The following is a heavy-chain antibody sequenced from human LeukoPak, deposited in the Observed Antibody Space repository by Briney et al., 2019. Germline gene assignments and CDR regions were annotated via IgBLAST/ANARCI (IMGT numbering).Heavy chain of an antibody. Sequence: SETLSLTCVVSGGSISPYYWSWIRQSPGKGLEWIGYIDPSGSASYNPSLKSRVTISVDTSKNQFSLKLSSVTAADTAVYYCARDRKGGGNFDYWGQGTLVTVSS. CDR3: ARDRKGGGNFDY. CDR1: GGSISPYY. V-gene: IGHV4-59*12. D-gene: IGHD1-26*01. CDR2: IDPSGSA. J-gene: IGHJ4*02.